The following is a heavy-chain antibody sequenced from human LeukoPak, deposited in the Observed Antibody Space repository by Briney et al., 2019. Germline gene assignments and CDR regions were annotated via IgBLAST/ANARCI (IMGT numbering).Heavy chain of an antibody. CDR3: ARTAPLTYYDILTGPPPGAAFDI. CDR2: IYYSGST. V-gene: IGHV4-39*07. CDR1: GGSISSSSYY. Sequence: SETLSLTCNVSGGSISSSSYYWGWVRQPPGKGLEWIGSIYYSGSTYYNPSLQSRVTISVDTSKNQFSLKLSSVTAADTAVYYCARTAPLTYYDILTGPPPGAAFDIWGQGTMVTVSS. J-gene: IGHJ3*02. D-gene: IGHD3-9*01.